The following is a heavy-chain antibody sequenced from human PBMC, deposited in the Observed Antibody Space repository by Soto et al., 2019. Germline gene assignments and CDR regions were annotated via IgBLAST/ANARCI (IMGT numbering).Heavy chain of an antibody. CDR3: ARAKGSALLWSAFDI. CDR2: IIPIFGTA. Sequence: ASVKVSCKASGGTFSSYAISWVRQAPGQGLEWMGGIIPIFGTANYAQKFQGRVTITADESTSTAYMELSSLRSEDTAVYYCARAKGSALLWSAFDIWGQGTMVTVS. D-gene: IGHD3-10*01. CDR1: GGTFSSYA. V-gene: IGHV1-69*13. J-gene: IGHJ3*02.